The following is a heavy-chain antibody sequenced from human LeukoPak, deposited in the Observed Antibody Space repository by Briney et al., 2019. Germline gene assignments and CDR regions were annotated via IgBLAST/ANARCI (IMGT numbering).Heavy chain of an antibody. CDR1: GYIFTSYG. V-gene: IGHV1-18*01. CDR3: ARVCSGGSCYSSADS. Sequence: ASVKASCKASGYIFTSYGINWVRQAPGQGLEGMGWISAYNGNTNYAQKLQGRVTMTTDTSTSTAYMELRSLKSDDTAVYYCARVCSGGSCYSSADSWGQGTLVTVSS. CDR2: ISAYNGNT. D-gene: IGHD2-15*01. J-gene: IGHJ4*02.